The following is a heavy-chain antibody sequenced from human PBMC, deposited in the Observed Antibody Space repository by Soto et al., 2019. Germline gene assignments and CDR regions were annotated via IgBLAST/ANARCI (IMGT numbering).Heavy chain of an antibody. CDR1: GGTFSSYA. D-gene: IGHD2-21*02. J-gene: IGHJ3*02. CDR2: IIPIFGTA. CDR3: ARGLLEYCGGDCYTDAFDI. V-gene: IGHV1-69*01. Sequence: QVQLVQSGAEVKKPGSSVKVSCKASGGTFSSYAISWVRQAPGQGLEWMGGIIPIFGTANYAQKFQGRVTITADESTSTAYMELSSLRSEDTAVYYCARGLLEYCGGDCYTDAFDIWGQGTMVTVSS.